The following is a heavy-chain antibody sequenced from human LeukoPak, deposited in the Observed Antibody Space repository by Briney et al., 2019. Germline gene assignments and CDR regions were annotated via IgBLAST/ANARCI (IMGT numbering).Heavy chain of an antibody. J-gene: IGHJ4*02. CDR2: ISAYNGNT. CDR1: GYTFTSYG. CDR3: ARVVPTPSYYDFWSGTDY. Sequence: ASVKVSCKASGYTFTSYGISWVRQAPGQGLEWMGWISAYNGNTNYAQKLQGRVTMTTDTSTGRAYMELRSLRSDDTAVYYCARVVPTPSYYDFWSGTDYWGQGTLVTVSS. V-gene: IGHV1-18*01. D-gene: IGHD3-3*01.